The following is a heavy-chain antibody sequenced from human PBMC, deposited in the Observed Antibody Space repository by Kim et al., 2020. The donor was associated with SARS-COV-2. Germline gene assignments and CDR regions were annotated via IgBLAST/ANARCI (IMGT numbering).Heavy chain of an antibody. J-gene: IGHJ4*02. Sequence: DSVKGRFTISRDNAKNSLYLQMNSLRAEDTALYYCAKDKNGAFYTSGFDYWGQGTLVTVSS. V-gene: IGHV3-9*01. D-gene: IGHD6-19*01. CDR3: AKDKNGAFYTSGFDY.